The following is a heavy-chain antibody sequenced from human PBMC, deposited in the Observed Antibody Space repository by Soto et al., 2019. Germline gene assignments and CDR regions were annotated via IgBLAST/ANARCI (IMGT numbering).Heavy chain of an antibody. CDR1: GFTFSDYY. Sequence: GGSLRISFTASGFTFSDYYMTWIRQAPGKGLKWVSFISGSRNYTDYADSVKGRFTISRDNSNNTLYLQMNNLKPDDTAIYYCTRGPRADASGTGAHWGQRTPVTV. J-gene: IGHJ4*02. V-gene: IGHV3-11*05. CDR2: ISGSRNYT. D-gene: IGHD1-26*01. CDR3: TRGPRADASGTGAH.